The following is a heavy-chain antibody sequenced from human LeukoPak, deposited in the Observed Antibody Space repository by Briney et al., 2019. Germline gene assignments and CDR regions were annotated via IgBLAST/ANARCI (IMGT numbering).Heavy chain of an antibody. V-gene: IGHV1-18*01. CDR1: GYTFTSYG. D-gene: IGHD3-10*01. J-gene: IGHJ4*02. CDR2: ISTYNCNT. Sequence: GASEKVSCKAAGYTFTSYGISWVRQPPGQGLEWMGWISTYNCNTYYAQKLQGRVTMTTDTSTSTAYMELRSLRSDDTAVYYCATLCGSVSYGFFDYWGQGTLVTVSS. CDR3: ATLCGSVSYGFFDY.